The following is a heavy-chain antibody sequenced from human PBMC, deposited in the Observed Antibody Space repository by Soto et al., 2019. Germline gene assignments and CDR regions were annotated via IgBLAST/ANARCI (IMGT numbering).Heavy chain of an antibody. CDR2: VNPSGGHT. D-gene: IGHD2-21*02. V-gene: IGHV1-46*01. Sequence: QVQLMQSGAEVKKPGASVKVSCKASGDTFTDYYIHWVRQAPGQGLEWMGTVNPSGGHTTYAQHFLGRSTMTRDTSTSTLYLELTSLTSADTAIYYCARRGPVVVVTAALDYWGQGTLVTVSS. CDR1: GDTFTDYY. J-gene: IGHJ4*02. CDR3: ARRGPVVVVTAALDY.